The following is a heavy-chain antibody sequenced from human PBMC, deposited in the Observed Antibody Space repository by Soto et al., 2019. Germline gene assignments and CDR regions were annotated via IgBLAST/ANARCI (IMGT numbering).Heavy chain of an antibody. CDR2: IDSDGSNT. CDR3: ATGVVAAQRWFDY. V-gene: IGHV3-74*01. Sequence: GSLRLSCAASGFTFSSNWMHWVRQAPGKGLVWVSRIDSDGSNTFYADSVKGRFTISRDNAKNTLYIQMNSLRAEDTAVYYCATGVVAAQRWFDYWGQGTQVTVSS. D-gene: IGHD6-6*01. CDR1: GFTFSSNW. J-gene: IGHJ4*02.